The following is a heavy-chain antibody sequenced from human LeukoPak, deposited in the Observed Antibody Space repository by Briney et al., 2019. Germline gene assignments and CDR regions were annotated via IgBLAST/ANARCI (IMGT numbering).Heavy chain of an antibody. CDR2: IKQDGSEK. D-gene: IGHD1-7*01. CDR3: ARWGFTGTYYYFDY. J-gene: IGHJ4*02. Sequence: PGGSLRLSCAASGFTFSSYWMSWVRQAPGKGLEWVANIKQDGSEKYYVDSVKGRFTISRDNATNSLYLQMNSLRAEDTAMYYCARWGFTGTYYYFDYWGQGTLVTVSS. CDR1: GFTFSSYW. V-gene: IGHV3-7*05.